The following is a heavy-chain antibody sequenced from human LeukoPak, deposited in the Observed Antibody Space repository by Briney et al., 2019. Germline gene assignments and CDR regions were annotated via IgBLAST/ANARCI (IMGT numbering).Heavy chain of an antibody. J-gene: IGHJ4*02. V-gene: IGHV3-33*01. Sequence: GGSLRLSCAASGFTFSSYGMHWVRQAPGKGLEWVAVIWYDGSNKYYADSVKGRFTISRDNSKNTLYLQMNSLRAEDTAVYYCARDRVAVAGTRFRRRLDYWGQGTLVTVSS. CDR3: ARDRVAVAGTRFRRRLDY. D-gene: IGHD6-19*01. CDR1: GFTFSSYG. CDR2: IWYDGSNK.